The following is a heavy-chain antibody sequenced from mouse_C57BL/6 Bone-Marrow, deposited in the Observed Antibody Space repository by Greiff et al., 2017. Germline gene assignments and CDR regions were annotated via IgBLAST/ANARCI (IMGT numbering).Heavy chain of an antibody. D-gene: IGHD1-1*01. V-gene: IGHV1-69*01. CDR3: ARSPYYYGSSSFAY. CDR2: IDPSDSYT. CDR1: GYTFTSYW. J-gene: IGHJ3*01. Sequence: QVHVKQPGAELVMPGASVKLSCKASGYTFTSYWMHWVKQRPGQGLEWIGEIDPSDSYTNYNQKFKGKSTLTVDKSSSTAYMQLSSLTSEDSAVYYCARSPYYYGSSSFAYWGQGTLVTVSA.